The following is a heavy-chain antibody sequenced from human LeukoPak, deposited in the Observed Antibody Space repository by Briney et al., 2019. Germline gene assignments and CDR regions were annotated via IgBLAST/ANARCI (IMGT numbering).Heavy chain of an antibody. Sequence: PSETLSLTCTVSGGSFSSGSYYWSWIRQPPGKGLEWIGYIYYSGSTNYNPSLKSRVTISVDTSKNQFSLKLSSVTAADTAVYYCARTYYGDYVSFDYWGQGTLVTVSS. J-gene: IGHJ4*02. V-gene: IGHV4-61*01. CDR1: GGSFSSGSYY. D-gene: IGHD4-17*01. CDR3: ARTYYGDYVSFDY. CDR2: IYYSGST.